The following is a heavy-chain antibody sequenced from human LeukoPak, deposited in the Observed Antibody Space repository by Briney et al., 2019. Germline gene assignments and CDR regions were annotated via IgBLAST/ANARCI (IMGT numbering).Heavy chain of an antibody. Sequence: SETLSLTCTVSGGSLSGYYWTWIRQPPGKGLEWVGYMYYNAGTHYNPSLKSRLTISIDKTKNQFCLKLSSVTAADTAVYYGASRAISYGPIDYWGQGTLVTVSS. D-gene: IGHD5-18*01. V-gene: IGHV4-59*01. CDR3: ASRAISYGPIDY. J-gene: IGHJ4*02. CDR1: GGSLSGYY. CDR2: MYYNAGT.